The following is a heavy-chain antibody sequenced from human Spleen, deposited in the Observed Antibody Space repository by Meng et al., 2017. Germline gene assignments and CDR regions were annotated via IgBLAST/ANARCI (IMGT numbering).Heavy chain of an antibody. Sequence: LSLTCAASGFTFSGYWMAWVRQAPGKGLEWVANIKQDGSEKYYVDSVKGRFTISRDNAKNSLYLQMNSLRAEDTGVYYCASEFLGSWYFDLWGRGTLVTVSS. CDR3: ASEFLGSWYFDL. J-gene: IGHJ2*01. V-gene: IGHV3-7*01. CDR2: IKQDGSEK. CDR1: GFTFSGYW. D-gene: IGHD2/OR15-2a*01.